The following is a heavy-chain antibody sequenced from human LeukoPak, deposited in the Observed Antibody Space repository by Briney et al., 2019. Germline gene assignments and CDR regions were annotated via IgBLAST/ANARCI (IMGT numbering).Heavy chain of an antibody. V-gene: IGHV3-23*01. D-gene: IGHD6-19*01. CDR2: ISGSGGST. Sequence: GGSLRLSCAASGFTFSSCAMTWVRQAPGKGLEWVSGISGSGGSTDYADSVKGRFTISRDNSKNTLYLQMNSLRAEDTAVYYCAKVGKQWLVRDLWGQGTLVTVSS. J-gene: IGHJ4*02. CDR3: AKVGKQWLVRDL. CDR1: GFTFSSCA.